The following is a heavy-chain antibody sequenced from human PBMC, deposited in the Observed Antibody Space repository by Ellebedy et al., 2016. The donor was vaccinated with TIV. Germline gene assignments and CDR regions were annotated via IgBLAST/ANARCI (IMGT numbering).Heavy chain of an antibody. CDR3: ARAERLRFLEWLLPLDY. CDR1: GYTFTSYY. Sequence: AASVKVSCTASGYTFTSYYMHWVRQAPGQGLEWMGRINLSDGSTSYAQKFQGRVTITRDTSASTAYMELSSLRSEDTAVYYCARAERLRFLEWLLPLDYWGQGTLVTVSS. J-gene: IGHJ4*02. CDR2: INLSDGST. D-gene: IGHD3-3*01. V-gene: IGHV1-46*01.